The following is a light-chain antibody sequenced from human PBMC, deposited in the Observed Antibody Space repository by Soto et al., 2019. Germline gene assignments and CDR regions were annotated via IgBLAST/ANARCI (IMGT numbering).Light chain of an antibody. CDR1: SSDVGGYNY. V-gene: IGLV2-14*01. CDR2: EVS. Sequence: QSALTQPASVSGSPGQSITISCTGTSSDVGGYNYVPWFQQHPGKVPKLMIYEVSHRPSGVSDRFSGSKPGSTGSLTISGLQAEDEADYYCTSFTNSYTWVFGGGTKLTVL. J-gene: IGLJ3*02. CDR3: TSFTNSYTWV.